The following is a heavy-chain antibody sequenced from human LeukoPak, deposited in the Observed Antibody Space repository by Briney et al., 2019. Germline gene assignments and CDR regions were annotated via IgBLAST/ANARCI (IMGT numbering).Heavy chain of an antibody. CDR3: ARGVVITFGGAADY. V-gene: IGHV4-59*01. D-gene: IGHD3-16*01. J-gene: IGHJ4*02. Sequence: SETLSLTCTASGDSMSSFYWSWIRQPPGEGLEWIGYIYSSGSTNYNPSLKSRVTISVDMSKSQFSLKLSSVTAADTAVYYCARGVVITFGGAADYWGQGTLVTVSS. CDR2: IYSSGST. CDR1: GDSMSSFY.